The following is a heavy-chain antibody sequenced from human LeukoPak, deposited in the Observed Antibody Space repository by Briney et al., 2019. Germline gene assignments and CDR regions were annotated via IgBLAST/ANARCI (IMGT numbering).Heavy chain of an antibody. V-gene: IGHV1-69*13. Sequence: ASVKVSCKASGYTFTSYGISWVRQAPGQGLEWMGGIIPIFGTANYAQKFQGRVTITADESTSTAYMELSSLRSEDTAVYYCARERPTVGHTIFGVVYTYYFDYWGQGTLVTVSS. D-gene: IGHD3-3*01. CDR1: GYTFTSYG. J-gene: IGHJ4*02. CDR3: ARERPTVGHTIFGVVYTYYFDY. CDR2: IIPIFGTA.